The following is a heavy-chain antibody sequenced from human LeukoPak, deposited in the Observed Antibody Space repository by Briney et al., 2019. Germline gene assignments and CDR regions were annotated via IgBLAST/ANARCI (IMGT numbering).Heavy chain of an antibody. CDR1: GFTFSSYG. J-gene: IGHJ4*01. V-gene: IGHV3-7*01. CDR2: IKQDGSET. CDR3: VREGFYFFDF. Sequence: GGSLRLSCAASGFTFSSYGMSWVRQAPGKGLEWVANIKQDGSETTYADSVRGRFTIFRDNAKDSVYLQMNSLRAEDSAIYYCVREGFYFFDFWGQGTLVTVSS.